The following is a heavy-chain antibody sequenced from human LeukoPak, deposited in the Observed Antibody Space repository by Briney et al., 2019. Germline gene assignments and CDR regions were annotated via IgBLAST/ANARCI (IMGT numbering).Heavy chain of an antibody. V-gene: IGHV3-48*03. CDR1: GFTFSSYE. CDR3: TRGPDIVVVVAATPGENYMDV. Sequence: GGSLRLSCAASGFTFSSYEMHWVRQAPGKGLEWVSYISSSGSTIYYADSVKGRFTISRDNAKNSLYLQMNSLKTEDTAVYYCTRGPDIVVVVAATPGENYMDVRGKGTTVTISS. CDR2: ISSSGSTI. J-gene: IGHJ6*03. D-gene: IGHD2-15*01.